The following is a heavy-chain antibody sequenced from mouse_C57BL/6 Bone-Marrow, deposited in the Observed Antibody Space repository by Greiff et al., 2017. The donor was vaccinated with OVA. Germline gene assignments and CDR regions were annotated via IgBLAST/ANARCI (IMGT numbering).Heavy chain of an antibody. CDR3: TTSYGIFDY. Sequence: EVKLLESGAELVRPGASVKLSCTASGFNIKDDYMHWVKQRPEQGLEWIGWIDPENGDTEYASKFQGKATITADTSSNTAYLQLSSLTSEDTAVYYCTTSYGIFDYWGQGTTLTVSS. D-gene: IGHD2-1*01. CDR1: GFNIKDDY. V-gene: IGHV14-4*01. CDR2: IDPENGDT. J-gene: IGHJ2*01.